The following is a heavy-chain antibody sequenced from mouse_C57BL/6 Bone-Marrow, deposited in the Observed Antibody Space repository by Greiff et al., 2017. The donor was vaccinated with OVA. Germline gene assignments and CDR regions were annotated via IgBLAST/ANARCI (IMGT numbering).Heavy chain of an antibody. D-gene: IGHD2-10*01. Sequence: EVQLVESEGGLVQPGSSMKLSCTASGFTFSDYYMAWVRQVPEKGLEWVANINYDGSSTYYLASLKSRFIISRDNAKNILYLQMCSLKSEDTATYYCARDPVPLLYWYFDVWGTGTTVTVSS. J-gene: IGHJ1*03. CDR3: ARDPVPLLYWYFDV. CDR2: INYDGSST. CDR1: GFTFSDYY. V-gene: IGHV5-16*01.